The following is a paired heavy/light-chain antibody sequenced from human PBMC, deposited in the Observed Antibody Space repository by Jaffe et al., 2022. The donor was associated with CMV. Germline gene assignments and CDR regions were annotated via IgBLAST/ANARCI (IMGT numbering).Heavy chain of an antibody. CDR2: IGWNGADI. CDR1: GFSFDDYA. V-gene: IGHV3-9*01. J-gene: IGHJ6*02. D-gene: IGHD6-13*01. CDR3: AKDMSLEAGSTWLGPSGLDV. Sequence: EVQLVESGGGLVQPGRSLRLSCEASGFSFDDYAMHWVRQAPGKGLEWVSSIGWNGADINYADSVKGRFAISRDNAKNSLYLEMNSLRAEDTALYYCAKDMSLEAGSTWLGPSGLDVWGRGTIVTVSS.
Light chain of an antibody. V-gene: IGLV1-44*01. Sequence: QSVLTQPPSASGTPGQRVTISCSGSTSNIGSRAVSWYQQLPGTAPKLVIYDNSHRPSGVPDRFSGSKSGTSASLAVSGLQSEDEADYFCAAWDVGLNGWVFGGGTKLTVL. J-gene: IGLJ3*02. CDR3: AAWDVGLNGWV. CDR2: DNS. CDR1: TSNIGSRA.